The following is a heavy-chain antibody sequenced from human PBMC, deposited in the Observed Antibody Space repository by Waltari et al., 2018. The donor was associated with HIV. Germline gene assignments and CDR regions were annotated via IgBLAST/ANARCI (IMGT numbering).Heavy chain of an antibody. CDR3: AREGDCFSNRCSGGLMSY. J-gene: IGHJ4*02. CDR1: GFTFSNYA. V-gene: IGHV3-30-3*01. D-gene: IGHD2-2*01. Sequence: QVQLVESGGGVVQPGGSLKLSCAASGFTFSNYALHWVRQAPGKGRGWVALISFDGGNKKDADSVGGRVTVSRDKSNNTLDLQMNSLRPGDTALYYCAREGDCFSNRCSGGLMSYWGQGTLVSVSS. CDR2: ISFDGGNK.